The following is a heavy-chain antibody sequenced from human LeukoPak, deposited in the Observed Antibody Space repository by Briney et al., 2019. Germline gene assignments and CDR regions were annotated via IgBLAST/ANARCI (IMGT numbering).Heavy chain of an antibody. CDR3: ARVTQPYYYYYMDV. CDR1: GYSISSDYY. CDR2: IYYSGST. J-gene: IGHJ6*03. V-gene: IGHV4-38-2*02. Sequence: PSETLSLTCTVSGYSISSDYYWGWIRQPPGKGLEWIGSIYYSGSTYYNPSLKSRVTISVDTSKSQFSLKLSSVTAADTAVYYCARVTQPYYYYYMDVWGKGTTVTISS. D-gene: IGHD2-2*01.